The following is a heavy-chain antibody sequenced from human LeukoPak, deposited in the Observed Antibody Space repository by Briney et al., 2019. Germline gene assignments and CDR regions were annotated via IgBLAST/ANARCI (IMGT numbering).Heavy chain of an antibody. V-gene: IGHV3-15*01. CDR3: TTPYGSGTYYIGQH. D-gene: IGHD3-10*01. CDR1: GFTFSNAW. CDR2: IKSKTDGEPT. Sequence: GGSLRLSCAASGFTFSNAWMSWVRQALGKGLEWVGRIKSKTDGEPTDYAAPVKGRFTISRDDSKNTLYLQMNSLKTEDTAVYYCTTPYGSGTYYIGQHWGQGTLVTVSS. J-gene: IGHJ1*01.